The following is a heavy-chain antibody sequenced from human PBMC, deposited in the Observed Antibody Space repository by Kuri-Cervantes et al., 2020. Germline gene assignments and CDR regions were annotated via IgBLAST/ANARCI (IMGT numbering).Heavy chain of an antibody. V-gene: IGHV3-21*01. J-gene: IGHJ4*02. CDR1: GFTFNRHT. D-gene: IGHD2-21*02. CDR2: ISSTSTYI. Sequence: GESLKIPCTASGFTFNRHTMTWVRQAPGKGLEWVSSISSTSTYIFYAYSMKGRFTISRDNAENSLYLQMDNLRAEDTAVYYCARDLVSDTVVYWGQGTLVTVSS. CDR3: ARDLVSDTVVY.